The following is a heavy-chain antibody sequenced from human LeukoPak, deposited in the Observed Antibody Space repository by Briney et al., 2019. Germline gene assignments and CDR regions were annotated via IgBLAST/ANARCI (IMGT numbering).Heavy chain of an antibody. D-gene: IGHD1-26*01. CDR3: AKGGTWGATFNFDY. J-gene: IGHJ4*02. CDR2: ISYDGSNK. V-gene: IGHV3-30*18. Sequence: GGSLRLSCAASGFAFSSYGMHWVRQAPGKGLEWVAVISYDGSNKYYADSVKGRFTISRDNSKNTLYLQMNSLRAEDTAVYYCAKGGTWGATFNFDYWGQGTLVTVSS. CDR1: GFAFSSYG.